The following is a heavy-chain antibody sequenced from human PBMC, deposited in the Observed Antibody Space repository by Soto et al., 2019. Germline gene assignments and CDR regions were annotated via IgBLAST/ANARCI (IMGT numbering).Heavy chain of an antibody. J-gene: IGHJ6*02. V-gene: IGHV4-31*03. CDR1: GGSISSGGYY. CDR3: AREYTAWPLAYGLDV. Sequence: PSETLSLTCTVSGGSISSGGYYWIWIRHHPGKGLEWIGYIYYSGSTYYNPSLKSRVTISVDNAKNSVSLQMNSLRAEDTAVYYCAREYTAWPLAYGLDVWGQGTTVTVSS. CDR2: IYYSGST. D-gene: IGHD2-2*02.